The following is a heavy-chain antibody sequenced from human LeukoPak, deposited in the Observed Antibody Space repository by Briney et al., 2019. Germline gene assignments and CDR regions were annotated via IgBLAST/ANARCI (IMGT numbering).Heavy chain of an antibody. CDR1: GGTSSSYA. CDR2: IIPILGIA. V-gene: IGHV1-69*04. Sequence: ASVKVSCKASGGTSSSYAISWVRQAPGQGLEWMGRIIPILGIANYAQKFQGRVTITADKSTSTAYMELSSLRSEDTAVYYCARDYYDSSGYFHFDYWGQGTLVTVSS. D-gene: IGHD3-22*01. J-gene: IGHJ4*02. CDR3: ARDYYDSSGYFHFDY.